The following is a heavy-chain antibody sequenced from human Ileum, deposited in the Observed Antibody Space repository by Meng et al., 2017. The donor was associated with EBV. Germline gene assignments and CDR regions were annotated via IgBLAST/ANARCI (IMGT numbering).Heavy chain of an antibody. Sequence: QGQGQDSGPGLVKPSATLSLSCTVSGGSVSISSSYWSWIRQPPGKGLEWIGYIYYSGTTNYNPSLESRVTISVDTPKNQFSLKLRSVAASDTAVYYCARGWDTAMDSGWGQGTLVTVSS. D-gene: IGHD5-18*01. CDR2: IYYSGTT. V-gene: IGHV4-61*01. CDR3: ARGWDTAMDSG. J-gene: IGHJ4*02. CDR1: GGSVSISSSY.